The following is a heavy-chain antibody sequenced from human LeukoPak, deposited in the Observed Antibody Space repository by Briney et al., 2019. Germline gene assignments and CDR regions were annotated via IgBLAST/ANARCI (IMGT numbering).Heavy chain of an antibody. Sequence: PSETLSLTCTVSGDSISSYYWSWIRQPPGKGLEWIGCIYYSGNTNYNPSLKSRVTISIDTSKNQFSLKLSSVTAADTAVYYCARRVAVPGSYYFDYWSQGTLVTVSS. J-gene: IGHJ4*02. CDR2: IYYSGNT. CDR1: GDSISSYY. CDR3: ARRVAVPGSYYFDY. V-gene: IGHV4-59*01. D-gene: IGHD2-2*01.